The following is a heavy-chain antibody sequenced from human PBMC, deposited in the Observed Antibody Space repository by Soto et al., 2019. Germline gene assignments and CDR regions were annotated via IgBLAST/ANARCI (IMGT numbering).Heavy chain of an antibody. D-gene: IGHD5-18*01. Sequence: VQLQESGPGLVKPSETLSLTCTVSGDSVSSGGYYWSWIGQPPGKGLEWIGYICSSGSTDYYPSLRSRVIISVDTSKNQLAQQLTSVTAADPAVYYCARGREYSKVGWWGQGTLVTVSS. CDR2: ICSSGST. V-gene: IGHV4-61*08. CDR1: GDSVSSGGYY. CDR3: ARGREYSKVGW. J-gene: IGHJ4*02.